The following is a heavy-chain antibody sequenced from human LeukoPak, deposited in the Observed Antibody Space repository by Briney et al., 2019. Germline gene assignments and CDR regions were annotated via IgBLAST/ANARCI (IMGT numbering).Heavy chain of an antibody. V-gene: IGHV3-9*01. CDR1: GFIFNNYA. D-gene: IGHD5-12*01. CDR3: ASAGDIVATTSFDY. CDR2: ISWNSGSI. J-gene: IGHJ4*02. Sequence: PGGSLRLSCAGSGFIFNNYAMHWVRQPPGKGLEWVSGISWNSGSIDYADSVKGRFTISRDNSKNTLYLQMNSLRAEDTAVYYCASAGDIVATTSFDYWGQGTLVTVSS.